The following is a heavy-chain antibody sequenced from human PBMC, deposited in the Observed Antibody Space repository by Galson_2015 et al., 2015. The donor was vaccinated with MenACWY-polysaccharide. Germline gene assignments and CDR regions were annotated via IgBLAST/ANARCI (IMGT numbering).Heavy chain of an antibody. D-gene: IGHD3-10*01. J-gene: IGHJ4*02. CDR3: AKQIDEVYGSGNYYPPCDY. V-gene: IGHV3-23*01. CDR2: ISGSGLNT. Sequence: SLRLSCAASGFTFSSYAMSWVRQAPGKGLEWVSTISGSGLNTYYADSVKGRFTMSRDNSKNTLYMQMNSMRAEDTAVYYCAKQIDEVYGSGNYYPPCDYWGQGTLLTVSS. CDR1: GFTFSSYA.